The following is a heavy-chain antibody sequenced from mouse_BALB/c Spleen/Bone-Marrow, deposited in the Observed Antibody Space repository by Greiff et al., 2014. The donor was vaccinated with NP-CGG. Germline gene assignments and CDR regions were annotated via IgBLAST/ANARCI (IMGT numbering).Heavy chain of an antibody. V-gene: IGHV5-4*02. J-gene: IGHJ2*01. D-gene: IGHD1-1*01. CDR1: GFTFSDYY. CDR2: ISDGGSYT. CDR3: ARGSSYFDY. Sequence: EVQLVESGGGLVKPGGSPKLSCAASGFTFSDYYMYWVRQTPEKRLEWVATISDGGSYTYYPDSVKGRFTISRDNAKNNLYLQMSSLKSEDTAMYYCARGSSYFDYWGQGTTLTVSS.